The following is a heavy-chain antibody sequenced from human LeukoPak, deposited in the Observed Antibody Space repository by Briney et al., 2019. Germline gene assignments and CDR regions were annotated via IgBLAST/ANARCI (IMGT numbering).Heavy chain of an antibody. CDR2: IYHSGST. J-gene: IGHJ4*02. Sequence: SETLSLTCAVSGGSISSGGYSWSWIRQPPGKGLEWIGYIYHSGSTYYNPSLKSRVTISVDTSKNQFSLKLSSVTAADTAVYYCARDGMATIDYWGQGTLVTVSS. V-gene: IGHV4-30-2*05. D-gene: IGHD5-24*01. CDR3: ARDGMATIDY. CDR1: GGSISSGGYS.